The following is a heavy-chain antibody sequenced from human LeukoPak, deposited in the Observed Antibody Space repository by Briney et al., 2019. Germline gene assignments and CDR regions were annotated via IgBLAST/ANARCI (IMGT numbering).Heavy chain of an antibody. D-gene: IGHD3-22*01. CDR2: INWNGGST. CDR3: ARGLYTYYYDSSAGRDAFDI. V-gene: IGHV3-20*04. Sequence: GGSLRLSCAASGFTLDDYGMSWVRQAPGKGLEWVSGINWNGGSTGYADSVKGRFTISRDNAKNSLYLQMNSLRAEDTALYYCARGLYTYYYDSSAGRDAFDIWGQGTMVTVSS. J-gene: IGHJ3*02. CDR1: GFTLDDYG.